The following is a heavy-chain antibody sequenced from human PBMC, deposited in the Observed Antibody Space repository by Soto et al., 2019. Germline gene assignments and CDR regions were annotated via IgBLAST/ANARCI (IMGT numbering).Heavy chain of an antibody. Sequence: GESLKISSKGSAYSFTTDWIGWVRQMPGKNLEWMGIIYPGDSDTRYSPSFQGQVTISADNSLSPAYLQWSSLKAPDAAMYYCARLGADTAMAANAYYACGMDVWGQGTTVT. D-gene: IGHD5-18*01. CDR1: AYSFTTDW. V-gene: IGHV5-51*01. J-gene: IGHJ6*02. CDR2: IYPGDSDT. CDR3: ARLGADTAMAANAYYACGMDV.